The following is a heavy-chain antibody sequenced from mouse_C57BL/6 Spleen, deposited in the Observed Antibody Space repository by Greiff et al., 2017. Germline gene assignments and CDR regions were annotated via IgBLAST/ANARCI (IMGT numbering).Heavy chain of an antibody. CDR3: TEGYYGSSFWFAY. CDR2: IRLKSDNYAT. CDR1: GFTFSNYW. V-gene: IGHV6-3*01. Sequence: EVQGVESGGGLVQPGGSMKLSCVASGFTFSNYWMNWVRQSPEKGLEWVAQIRLKSDNYATDYAESVKGRLTISRDDSKSSVYLKMNNLRAEDTGIYYCTEGYYGSSFWFAYWGQGTLVTVSA. J-gene: IGHJ3*01. D-gene: IGHD1-1*01.